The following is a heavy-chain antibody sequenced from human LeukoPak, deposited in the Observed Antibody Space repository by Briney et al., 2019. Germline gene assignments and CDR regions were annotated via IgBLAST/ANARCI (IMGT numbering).Heavy chain of an antibody. D-gene: IGHD2-2*01. V-gene: IGHV4-30-4*08. Sequence: PSETLSLTCTVSGGSINSGDYYWSWIRQPPGKGLEWIGYIYYSGSTYYNPSLKSRVTISIDTSKNQFSLKLSSVTAADTAVYYCARAWPPNIVVVPAAMPRLGSLVAFDIWGQGTMVTVSS. J-gene: IGHJ3*02. CDR2: IYYSGST. CDR3: ARAWPPNIVVVPAAMPRLGSLVAFDI. CDR1: GGSINSGDYY.